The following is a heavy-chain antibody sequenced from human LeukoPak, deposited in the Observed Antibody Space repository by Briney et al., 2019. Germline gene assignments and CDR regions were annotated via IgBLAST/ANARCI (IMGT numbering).Heavy chain of an antibody. CDR2: IYYSGST. CDR1: GFTFSDYS. D-gene: IGHD1-14*01. CDR3: ARDRKYYYHMDV. J-gene: IGHJ6*03. Sequence: PGGSLRLSCAASGFTFSDYSMNWVRQAPGKGLEWIGSIYYSGSTYYNPSLKSRVTISVDTSKNQFSLRLSSLTAADTALYYCARDRKYYYHMDVWGKGTTVTVSS. V-gene: IGHV4-38-2*02.